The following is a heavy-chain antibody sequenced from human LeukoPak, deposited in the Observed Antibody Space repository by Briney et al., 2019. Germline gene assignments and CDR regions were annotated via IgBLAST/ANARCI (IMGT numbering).Heavy chain of an antibody. CDR1: GFTFSSYA. V-gene: IGHV3-30-3*01. CDR3: ASGILEWLSTDY. J-gene: IGHJ4*02. D-gene: IGHD3-3*01. Sequence: GRSLRLSCAASGFTFSSYAMHWVRQAPGKGLEWVAVISYDGSNKYYADSVKGRFTISRDNSKNTLYLQTNSLRAEDTAVYYCASGILEWLSTDYWGQGTLVTVSS. CDR2: ISYDGSNK.